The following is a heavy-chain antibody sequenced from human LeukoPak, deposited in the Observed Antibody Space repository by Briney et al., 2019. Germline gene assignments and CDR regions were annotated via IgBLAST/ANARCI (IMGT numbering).Heavy chain of an antibody. Sequence: PGGSLRLSCVTSGFTFSTYAFHWVRQAPGKGLEWVAVMSYDGGNKYFADSVKGRFTISRDNSKNTLYLQMNSLRAEDTAMYYCAKKFPGIAAAGIDYWGQGTLVTVSS. CDR3: AKKFPGIAAAGIDY. J-gene: IGHJ4*02. D-gene: IGHD6-13*01. V-gene: IGHV3-30*04. CDR1: GFTFSTYA. CDR2: MSYDGGNK.